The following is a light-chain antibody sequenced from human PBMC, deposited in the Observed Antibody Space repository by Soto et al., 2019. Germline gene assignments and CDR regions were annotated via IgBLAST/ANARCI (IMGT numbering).Light chain of an antibody. J-gene: IGKJ3*01. Sequence: SLAVSLGERATINCKSSQSVFYSSNNKNYLAWYQQKPGQPPKLLIYWASTRESGVPDRFRGSGSGTDFTLTISSLQAEDVAVYYCQQYYSLPLTFGPGTKVEIK. CDR3: QQYYSLPLT. V-gene: IGKV4-1*01. CDR1: QSVFYSSNNKNY. CDR2: WAS.